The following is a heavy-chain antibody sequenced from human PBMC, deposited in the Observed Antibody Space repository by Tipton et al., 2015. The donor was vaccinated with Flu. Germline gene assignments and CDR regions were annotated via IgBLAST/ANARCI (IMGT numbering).Heavy chain of an antibody. J-gene: IGHJ4*02. CDR2: IYYSGTT. D-gene: IGHD3-10*01. CDR1: GGSISSSSYY. CDR3: ARQSPSYYYDSGNYFSLDY. V-gene: IGHV4-39*01. Sequence: LRLSCTVSGGSISSSSYYWGWIRQPPGKGLEWIGSIYYSGTTYYTSSLKSRVTISEDTSKNQFSLKLSSVTASDTAVYYCARQSPSYYYDSGNYFSLDYWGQGILVTVSS.